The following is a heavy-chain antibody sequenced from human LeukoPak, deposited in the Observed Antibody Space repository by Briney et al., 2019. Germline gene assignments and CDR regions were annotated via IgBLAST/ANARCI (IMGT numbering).Heavy chain of an antibody. Sequence: GRSLRLSCAASGFTFDDYAMHWVRQAPGKGLEWVSGISWNSGSIGYADSVKGRFTISRDNAKNSLYLQMNSLRAEDTALYYCAKDMVFRSGWYGWFDPWGQGALVTVFS. CDR1: GFTFDDYA. CDR3: AKDMVFRSGWYGWFDP. V-gene: IGHV3-9*01. D-gene: IGHD6-19*01. CDR2: ISWNSGSI. J-gene: IGHJ5*02.